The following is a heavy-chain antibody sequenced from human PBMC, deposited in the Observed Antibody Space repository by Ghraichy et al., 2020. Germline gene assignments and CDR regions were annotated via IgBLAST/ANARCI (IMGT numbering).Heavy chain of an antibody. CDR1: GGSISSGGYY. V-gene: IGHV4-31*03. CDR3: ARHSGLALTCFDY. D-gene: IGHD5-12*01. CDR2: IYYSGST. Sequence: LSLTCTVSGGSISSGGYYWSWIRQHPGKGLEWIGYIYYSGSTYYNPSLKSRVTISVDTSKNQFSLKLSSVTAADTAVYYCARHSGLALTCFDYWGQGTLVTVSS. J-gene: IGHJ4*02.